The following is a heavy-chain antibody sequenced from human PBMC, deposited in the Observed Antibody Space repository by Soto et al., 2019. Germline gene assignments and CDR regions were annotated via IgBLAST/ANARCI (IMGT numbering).Heavy chain of an antibody. J-gene: IGHJ3*02. D-gene: IGHD3-10*01. Sequence: GESLKISCKGSGYSFPSYWIGWGRQMPGKGLEWMGIIYPGDSDTRYSPSFKGQVTISADKSISTAYLQWSSLKASDTARYYCARRFGLDAFDIWGQGTMVTVSS. V-gene: IGHV5-51*01. CDR1: GYSFPSYW. CDR3: ARRFGLDAFDI. CDR2: IYPGDSDT.